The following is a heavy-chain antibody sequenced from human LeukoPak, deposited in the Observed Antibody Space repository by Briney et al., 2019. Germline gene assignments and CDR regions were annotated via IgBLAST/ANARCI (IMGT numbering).Heavy chain of an antibody. V-gene: IGHV4-34*01. J-gene: IGHJ6*02. CDR2: INHSGST. D-gene: IGHD2-15*01. Sequence: KTSETLSLTCAVYGGSFSGYYWSWIRQPPGKGLEWIGEINHSGSTNYNPSLKSRVTISVDTSKNQFSLKLSSVTAADTAVYYCARGWAVVVVAAKGMDVWGQGTTVTVSS. CDR3: ARGWAVVVVAAKGMDV. CDR1: GGSFSGYY.